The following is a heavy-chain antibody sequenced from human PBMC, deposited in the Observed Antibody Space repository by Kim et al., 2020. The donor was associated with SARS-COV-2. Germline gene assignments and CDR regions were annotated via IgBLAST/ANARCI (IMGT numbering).Heavy chain of an antibody. Sequence: HGSEKYYVDSVKGRLTISRDNSKKTLFLQMDSLRAEDTALYYCARGRGVDTWGQGTLVTVSS. J-gene: IGHJ5*02. V-gene: IGHV3-7*04. CDR3: ARGRGVDT. CDR2: HGSEK. D-gene: IGHD3-10*01.